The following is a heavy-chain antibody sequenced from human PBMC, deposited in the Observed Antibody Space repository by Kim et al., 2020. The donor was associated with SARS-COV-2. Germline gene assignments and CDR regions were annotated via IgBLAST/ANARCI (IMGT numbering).Heavy chain of an antibody. CDR1: GYTFTNYA. V-gene: IGHV1-3*01. CDR3: VRGTGLGDYLVDY. CDR2: IHAGNGNT. J-gene: IGHJ4*02. Sequence: ASVKVSCKASGYTFTNYAMHWVRQAPGQRPEWMGWIHAGNGNTKYSQNFQGRVTVTRDTSASTDYMELSSLRSEDSAVYYCVRGTGLGDYLVDYWGQGTLVTVSS. D-gene: IGHD3-16*01.